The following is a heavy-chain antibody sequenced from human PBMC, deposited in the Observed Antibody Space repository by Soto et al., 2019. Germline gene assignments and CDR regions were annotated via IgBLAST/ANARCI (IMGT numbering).Heavy chain of an antibody. J-gene: IGHJ6*02. V-gene: IGHV3-23*01. CDR3: ANDSPRPSGSYYNYYYGMDV. D-gene: IGHD3-10*01. CDR1: GFTFSSYA. Sequence: PGGSLRLSCAASGFTFSSYAMSWVRQAPGKGLEWVSAISGSGGSTYYADSVKGRFTISRDNSKNTLYLQMNSLRAEDTAVYYCANDSPRPSGSYYNYYYGMDVWGQGTTVTVSS. CDR2: ISGSGGST.